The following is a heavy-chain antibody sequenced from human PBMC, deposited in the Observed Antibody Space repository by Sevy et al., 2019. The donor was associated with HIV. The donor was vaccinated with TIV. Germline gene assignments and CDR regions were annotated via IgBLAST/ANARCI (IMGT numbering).Heavy chain of an antibody. CDR1: GGTLSSYA. V-gene: IGHV1-69*13. Sequence: ASVKVSCKASGGTLSSYAISWVRQAPGQGLEWMGGTIPIFGTANYAQKFQGRVTITADESTSTAYMELSSLRSEDTAVYYCARGARGYSGYDSYYFDYWGQGTLVTVSS. J-gene: IGHJ4*02. D-gene: IGHD5-12*01. CDR2: TIPIFGTA. CDR3: ARGARGYSGYDSYYFDY.